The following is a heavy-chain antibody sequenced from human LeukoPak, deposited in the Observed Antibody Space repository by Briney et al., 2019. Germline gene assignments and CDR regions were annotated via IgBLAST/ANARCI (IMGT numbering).Heavy chain of an antibody. CDR3: ASGGLDDFWSGYYRFDY. CDR2: IYYSGST. V-gene: IGHV4-39*07. J-gene: IGHJ4*02. D-gene: IGHD3-3*01. CDR1: GGSISSSSYY. Sequence: SETLSLTCTVAGGSISSSSYYWGWIRQPPGKGLEWIGSIYYSGSTYYNPSLKSRVTISVDTSKNQFSLKLSSVTAAVTAVYYCASGGLDDFWSGYYRFDYWGQGTLVTVSS.